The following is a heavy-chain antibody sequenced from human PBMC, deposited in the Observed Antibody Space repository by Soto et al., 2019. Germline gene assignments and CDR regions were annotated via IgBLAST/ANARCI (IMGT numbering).Heavy chain of an antibody. CDR1: SGSIGTTNW. D-gene: IGHD2-8*01. CDR3: ARRTWGMDV. CDR2: IFHSGNT. J-gene: IGHJ6*02. V-gene: IGHV4-4*02. Sequence: QVQLQESGPGLVKPSGTLSLTCAVSSGSIGTTNWWSWVRQTPGKGLEWIGEIFHSGNTYYNPSLASRVTISVDTSKNQFSLNLSSVTAADTAVYYCARRTWGMDVWGQGTTVTVSS.